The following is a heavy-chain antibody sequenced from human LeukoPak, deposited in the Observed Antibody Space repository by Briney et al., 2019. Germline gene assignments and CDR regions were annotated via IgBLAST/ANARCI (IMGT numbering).Heavy chain of an antibody. Sequence: ASVKVSCTASGYTFTRYDINWVRQATGQGLEWMGWINLNSGNTGYAQKFQGRVTITRDTSIRTAYMEVSSLRSEDTAVYYCARGGGVEFDPWGQGTLVTVSS. CDR2: INLNSGNT. V-gene: IGHV1-8*03. J-gene: IGHJ5*02. CDR3: ARGGGVEFDP. D-gene: IGHD3-16*01. CDR1: GYTFTRYD.